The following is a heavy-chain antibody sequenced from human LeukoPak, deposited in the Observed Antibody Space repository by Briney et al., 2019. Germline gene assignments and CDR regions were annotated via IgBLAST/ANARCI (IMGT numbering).Heavy chain of an antibody. V-gene: IGHV1-69*01. Sequence: GSSVKVSCKASGGTFSSYAISWVRQAPGQGLEWMGGIIPIFGTANYAQKFQGRVTITADESTSTAYMELSSLRSEDTAVYYCAREGHPATVYSSGPSIINWFDPWGQGTLVTVSS. J-gene: IGHJ5*02. CDR3: AREGHPATVYSSGPSIINWFDP. D-gene: IGHD6-19*01. CDR2: IIPIFGTA. CDR1: GGTFSSYA.